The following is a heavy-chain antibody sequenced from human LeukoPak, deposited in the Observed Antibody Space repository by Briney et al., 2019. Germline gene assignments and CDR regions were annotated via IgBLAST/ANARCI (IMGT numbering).Heavy chain of an antibody. D-gene: IGHD5-18*01. CDR1: GFTFSSYA. CDR2: ISGSGGST. J-gene: IGHJ4*02. V-gene: IGHV3-23*01. Sequence: GGSLRLSCAASGFTFSSYAMSWVRQAPGKGLEWVSAISGSGGSTYYADSVKGRFTISRDNSKDTLYLQMNSLRAEDTAVYYCAKVYSYGLFEYFDYWGQGTLVTVSS. CDR3: AKVYSYGLFEYFDY.